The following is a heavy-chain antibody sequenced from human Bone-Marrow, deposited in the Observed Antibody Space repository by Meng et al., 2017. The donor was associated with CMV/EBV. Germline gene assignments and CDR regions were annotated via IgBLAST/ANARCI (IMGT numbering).Heavy chain of an antibody. V-gene: IGHV5-51*01. CDR2: IYPGDSDT. Sequence: GGSLRLSCLGSGYSFTSYWIGWVRQMHGKGLEWMGIIYPGDSDTRYSPSFQGQVTISADKSISTAYLQCSSLKDSDTAMYYCARGGYYDSSTQDYWGQGTLVTVSS. CDR3: ARGGYYDSSTQDY. J-gene: IGHJ4*02. CDR1: GYSFTSYW. D-gene: IGHD3-22*01.